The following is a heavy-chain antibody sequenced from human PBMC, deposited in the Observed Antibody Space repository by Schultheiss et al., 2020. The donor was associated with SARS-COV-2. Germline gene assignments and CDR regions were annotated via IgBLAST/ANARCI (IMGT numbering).Heavy chain of an antibody. Sequence: GGSLRLSCAASGFTFTSYSMNWVRQAPGKGLEWVSAISGSGGSTYYADSVKGRFTISRDNSKNTLYLQMNSLRAEDTAVYYCAKGHRRITMVRGVDQDFDYWGQGTLVTVSS. CDR1: GFTFTSYS. D-gene: IGHD3-10*01. CDR3: AKGHRRITMVRGVDQDFDY. CDR2: ISGSGGST. V-gene: IGHV3-23*01. J-gene: IGHJ4*02.